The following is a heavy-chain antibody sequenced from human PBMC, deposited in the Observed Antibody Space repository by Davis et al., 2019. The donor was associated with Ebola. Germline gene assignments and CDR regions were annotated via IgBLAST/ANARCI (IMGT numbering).Heavy chain of an antibody. J-gene: IGHJ4*02. CDR1: GFTFSRSD. D-gene: IGHD3-10*01. V-gene: IGHV3-30*02. CDR2: MSYHGSHT. CDR3: AKEYCPDSGPYCTYFDV. Sequence: PGGSLRLSCAASGFTFSRSDMHWVRQAPGKGLEWVASMSYHGSHTSYIDSVKGRFTVYRDNSKNTLYLQMNSLRPEDTAVYFCAKEYCPDSGPYCTYFDVWGQGTQVTVSS.